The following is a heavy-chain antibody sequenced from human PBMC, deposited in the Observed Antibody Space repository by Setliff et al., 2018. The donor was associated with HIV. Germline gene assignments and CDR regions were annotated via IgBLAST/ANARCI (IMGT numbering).Heavy chain of an antibody. CDR1: GGSISSYY. Sequence: SETLSLTCKVSGGSISSYYWSWIRQPPGKGLEWIGYIYYSGSTNYNPSLKSRVTISVDTSKNQFSLKLSSVTAADTAVYYCARGRGGYGPRFDYWGQGTLVTVSS. V-gene: IGHV4-59*12. D-gene: IGHD3-22*01. CDR3: ARGRGGYGPRFDY. CDR2: IYYSGST. J-gene: IGHJ4*02.